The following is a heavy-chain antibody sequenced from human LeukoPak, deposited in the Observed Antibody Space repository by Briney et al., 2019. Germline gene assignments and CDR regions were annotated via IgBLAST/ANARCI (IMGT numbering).Heavy chain of an antibody. CDR2: IYRSGST. J-gene: IGHJ3*02. D-gene: IGHD1-20*01. Sequence: SETLSLTCTVSGGSISSTNYYWGWIRQPPGKGLEWIGSIYRSGSTYYNPSLKSRVTISVDTSKNQFSLKLTSVTAADTAVYYCARDEYNWNVDAFDIWGQGTVVTVSS. V-gene: IGHV4-39*07. CDR1: GGSISSTNYY. CDR3: ARDEYNWNVDAFDI.